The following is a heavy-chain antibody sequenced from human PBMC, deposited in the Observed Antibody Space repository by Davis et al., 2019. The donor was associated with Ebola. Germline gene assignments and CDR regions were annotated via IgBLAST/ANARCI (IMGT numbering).Heavy chain of an antibody. CDR1: GFTFSSYA. V-gene: IGHV3-7*03. D-gene: IGHD6-19*01. CDR2: IKQDGSEK. J-gene: IGHJ4*02. Sequence: GESLKISCAASGFTFSSYAMSWVRQAPVRGLEWVANIKQDGSEKQYVDSVRGRFTISRDNAKNSLYLQMNSLRAEDTAVYYCAIANRGPVADTGDYWGQGTLVIVSS. CDR3: AIANRGPVADTGDY.